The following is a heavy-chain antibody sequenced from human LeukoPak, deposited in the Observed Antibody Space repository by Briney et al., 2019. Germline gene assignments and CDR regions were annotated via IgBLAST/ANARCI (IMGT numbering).Heavy chain of an antibody. Sequence: SETLSLTCTVSGGSISSYYWSWIRQPPGKGLEWIGYIYYSGSTNYNPSLKSRVTISVDRSKNQFSLKLSSVTAADTAVYYCARETGVTTYYYDSSGYHFDYWGQGTLVTVSS. J-gene: IGHJ4*02. V-gene: IGHV4-59*12. CDR1: GGSISSYY. CDR2: IYYSGST. CDR3: ARETGVTTYYYDSSGYHFDY. D-gene: IGHD3-22*01.